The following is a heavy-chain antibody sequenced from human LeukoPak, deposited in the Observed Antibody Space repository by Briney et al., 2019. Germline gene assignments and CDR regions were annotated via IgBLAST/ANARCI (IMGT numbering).Heavy chain of an antibody. CDR3: AKDWDTFGATSAFDI. Sequence: GGSLRLSCAASGFTLSSYGMHWVRQAPGKGLEWVAFIRYDGSNKYYADSVKGRFTISRDNSKNTLYLQMNSLRAEDTAVYYCAKDWDTFGATSAFDIWGQGTMVTVSS. CDR2: IRYDGSNK. V-gene: IGHV3-30*02. J-gene: IGHJ3*02. CDR1: GFTLSSYG. D-gene: IGHD3-16*01.